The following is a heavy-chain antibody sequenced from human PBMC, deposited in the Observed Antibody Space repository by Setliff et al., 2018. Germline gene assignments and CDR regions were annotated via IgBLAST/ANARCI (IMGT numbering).Heavy chain of an antibody. Sequence: SETLSLTCAVYGGSFSGYYWSWIRQPPGKGLEWIGEINHSGSTNYNPSLKSRVTISVDTSKNQFPLKLSSVTAADTAVYYCARGNVGDSSSSDFDYWARERWSPSPQ. D-gene: IGHD6-6*01. CDR1: GGSFSGYY. CDR3: ARGNVGDSSSSDFDY. J-gene: IGHJ4*02. V-gene: IGHV4-34*01. CDR2: INHSGST.